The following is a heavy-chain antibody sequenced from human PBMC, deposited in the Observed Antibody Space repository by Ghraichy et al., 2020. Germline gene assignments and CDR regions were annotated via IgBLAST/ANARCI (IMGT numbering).Heavy chain of an antibody. CDR3: ARSSGRVGATTAFDI. CDR2: IYYSGST. Sequence: SETLYLTCTVSGGSISSYYWSWIRQPPGKGLEWIGYIYYSGSTNYNPSLKSRVTISVDTSKNQFSLKLSSVTAADTAVYYCARSSGRVGATTAFDIWGQGTMVTVSS. V-gene: IGHV4-59*01. D-gene: IGHD1-26*01. CDR1: GGSISSYY. J-gene: IGHJ3*02.